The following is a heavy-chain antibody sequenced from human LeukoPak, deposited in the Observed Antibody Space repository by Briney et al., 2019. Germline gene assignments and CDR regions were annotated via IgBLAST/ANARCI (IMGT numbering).Heavy chain of an antibody. J-gene: IGHJ4*02. CDR3: AREAVAGTWQH. V-gene: IGHV5-51*01. CDR2: IYPGDSDT. D-gene: IGHD6-19*01. Sequence: HGESLKISYKGSGYSLTSYWIGWVRQMPGKGLEWMGIIYPGDSDTRYSPSFQGQVTISADKSISTAYLQWSSLKASDPAMYYCAREAVAGTWQHWGQGTLVTVSS. CDR1: GYSLTSYW.